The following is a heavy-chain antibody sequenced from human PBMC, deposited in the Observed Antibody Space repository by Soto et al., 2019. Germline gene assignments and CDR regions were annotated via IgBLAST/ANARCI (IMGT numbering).Heavy chain of an antibody. V-gene: IGHV3-11*01. D-gene: IGHD3-10*01. CDR1: GITFSDHY. J-gene: IGHJ6*02. Sequence: QVQLLESGGGLVKPGGSLRRSCEDSGITFSDHYMTWIRQAPGKWLEWISYISGTAGTIYYADSVKGRFTIARDNDKNSLFLQLTSLTADDTAVYYCARAPYYGSGTYYYYALDVWCQGTTVTVSS. CDR2: ISGTAGTI. CDR3: ARAPYYGSGTYYYYALDV.